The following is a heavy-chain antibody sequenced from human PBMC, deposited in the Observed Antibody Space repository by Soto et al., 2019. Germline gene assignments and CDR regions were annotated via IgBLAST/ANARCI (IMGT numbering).Heavy chain of an antibody. CDR1: GFTFNSYW. D-gene: IGHD3-10*01. CDR2: IKQDGSEK. Sequence: EVQLVESGGGLVQPGGSLRLSCAASGFTFNSYWMSWVHQPPGKGLEWVANIKQDGSEKYYVDSVKGRFTISRDNAKNSLYLQMNSLRAEDTAVYYCARGPLYYYGPESYYEGYWGQGTLVTVSS. CDR3: ARGPLYYYGPESYYEGY. J-gene: IGHJ4*02. V-gene: IGHV3-7*04.